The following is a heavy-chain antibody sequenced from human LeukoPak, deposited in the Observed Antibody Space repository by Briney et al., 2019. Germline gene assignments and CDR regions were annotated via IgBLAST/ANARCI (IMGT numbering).Heavy chain of an antibody. CDR1: GFTFSNAW. Sequence: GGSLRLSCAASGFTFSNAWMSWVRQAPGKGLEWVGRIKSKTDGGTTDYAAPVKGRFTISRDDSKNTLYLQMNSLKTEDTAVYYCTTVGYSGSYRYYFDYWGQGTLVTVSS. J-gene: IGHJ4*02. CDR2: IKSKTDGGTT. D-gene: IGHD1-26*01. CDR3: TTVGYSGSYRYYFDY. V-gene: IGHV3-15*01.